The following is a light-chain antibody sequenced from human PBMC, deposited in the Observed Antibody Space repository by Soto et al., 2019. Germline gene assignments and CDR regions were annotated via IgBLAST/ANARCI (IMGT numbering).Light chain of an antibody. CDR3: PSYDSSLSVLV. CDR1: SSNIGAGSD. V-gene: IGLV1-40*01. J-gene: IGLJ2*01. Sequence: QLVLTQPPSVSGAPGQRVTISCTGSSSNIGAGSDVHWYQQLPGTAPKLLIYGNTNRPSGVPDRFSGSKSGTSASLGITGLQAEDEGDYFCPSYDSSLSVLVFGGGTKLTVL. CDR2: GNT.